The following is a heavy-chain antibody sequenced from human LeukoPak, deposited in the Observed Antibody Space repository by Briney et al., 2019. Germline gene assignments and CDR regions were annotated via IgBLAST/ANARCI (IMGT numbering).Heavy chain of an antibody. Sequence: GESLKISCKGFGSRFTSHYIAWVRQLPGTGLEWMGLIRHGGSDIKYSPSFQGQVTFSVDNSINTAYLQWSSLKASDSALYYCARGDHLDSWGQGTLVTVSS. D-gene: IGHD1-14*01. CDR3: ARGDHLDS. CDR1: GSRFTSHY. CDR2: IRHGGSDI. V-gene: IGHV5-51*01. J-gene: IGHJ4*02.